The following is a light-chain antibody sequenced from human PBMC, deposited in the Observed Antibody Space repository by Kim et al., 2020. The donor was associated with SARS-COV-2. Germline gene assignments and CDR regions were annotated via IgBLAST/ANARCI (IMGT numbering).Light chain of an antibody. Sequence: GQRVTISCTGSSSNIGAGYDVHWYQQLPGTAPKLLIYGNSNRPSGVPDRFSGSKSGTSASLAITGLQAEDEADYYCQSYDSSHVVFGGGTQLTVL. CDR3: QSYDSSHVV. V-gene: IGLV1-40*01. CDR1: SSNIGAGYD. CDR2: GNS. J-gene: IGLJ2*01.